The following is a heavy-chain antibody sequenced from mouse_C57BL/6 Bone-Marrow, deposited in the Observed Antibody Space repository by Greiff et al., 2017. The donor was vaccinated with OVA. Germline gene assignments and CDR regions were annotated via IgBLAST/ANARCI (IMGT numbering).Heavy chain of an antibody. J-gene: IGHJ1*03. D-gene: IGHD1-1*01. CDR3: ARKTTTVVDWYFDV. Sequence: VQLKQSGPELVKPGASVKISCKASGYSFTGYYMNWVKQSPEKSLEWIGEINPSTGGTTYNQKFKAKATLTVDKSSSTAYMQLKSLTSEDSAVYYGARKTTTVVDWYFDVWGTGTTVTVSS. CDR1: GYSFTGYY. V-gene: IGHV1-42*01. CDR2: INPSTGGT.